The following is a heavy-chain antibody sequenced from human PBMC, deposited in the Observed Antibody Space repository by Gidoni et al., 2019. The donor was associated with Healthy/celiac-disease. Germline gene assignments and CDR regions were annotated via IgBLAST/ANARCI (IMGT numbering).Heavy chain of an antibody. CDR1: GFTFSAYY. CDR2: ISSSGSSV. J-gene: IGHJ5*02. D-gene: IGHD3-10*01. Sequence: QVPLVQSGGALVKPGGSLRLFCAASGFTFSAYYMNWIRQSPGKGLEWVSYISSSGSSVYYADSVKGRFTISRDNAKNSLYLQMNSRRVEDTAVYYCATDGIQHDGNNGEQPDWFDPWGQGTLVTVSS. CDR3: ATDGIQHDGNNGEQPDWFDP. V-gene: IGHV3-11*01.